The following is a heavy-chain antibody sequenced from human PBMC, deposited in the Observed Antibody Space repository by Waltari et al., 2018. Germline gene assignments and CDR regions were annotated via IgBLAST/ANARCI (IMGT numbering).Heavy chain of an antibody. CDR1: GGSISSGGYY. J-gene: IGHJ3*02. D-gene: IGHD2-8*01. CDR2: IYYSGRT. Sequence: QVQLQESGPGLVKPSQTLSLTCTVSGGSISSGGYYWSWIRQHPGKGLEWIGYIYYSGRTYYNPSRKSRVTISVDTSKNQFSLKLSSVTAADTAVYYCAREGYCTNGVCYPGAFDIWGQGTMVTVSS. V-gene: IGHV4-31*03. CDR3: AREGYCTNGVCYPGAFDI.